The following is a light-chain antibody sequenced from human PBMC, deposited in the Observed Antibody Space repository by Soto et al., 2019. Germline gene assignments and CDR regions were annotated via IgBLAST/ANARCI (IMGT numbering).Light chain of an antibody. Sequence: EIVMTQSPASLSVSPGERATLSCRASQSVSSNLAWYQQKPGQAPRLLIYGASTGATGVPARFSGSGSGADFTLTISSLQSEDFAVYYCQQYNNWPRTFGQGDQGGYQ. J-gene: IGKJ1*01. V-gene: IGKV3-15*01. CDR3: QQYNNWPRT. CDR2: GAS. CDR1: QSVSSN.